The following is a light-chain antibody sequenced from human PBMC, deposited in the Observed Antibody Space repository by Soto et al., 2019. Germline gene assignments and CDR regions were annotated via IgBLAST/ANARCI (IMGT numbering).Light chain of an antibody. J-gene: IGLJ1*01. V-gene: IGLV2-14*01. CDR1: SXDVGGYNY. CDR2: EVS. Sequence: QSALTQPASLSGSPGQSITISCTGTSXDVGGYNYVSWYQQHPGKAPKLIIYEVSYRPSGVSNRFSGSKSGNTASLTISGLQADDEADYYCSSYTGSSTLVFGTGTKVTV. CDR3: SSYTGSSTLV.